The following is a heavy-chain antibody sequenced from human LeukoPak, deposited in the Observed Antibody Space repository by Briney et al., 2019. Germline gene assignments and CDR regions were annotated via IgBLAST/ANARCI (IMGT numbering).Heavy chain of an antibody. CDR2: IYYSGST. J-gene: IGHJ6*03. Sequence: SETLSLTCTVSGGSISSSSYYWGWIRQPPGKGLEWIGSIYYSGSTYYNPSLKSRVTISVDKSKNQFSLKLTSVTAADTAVYYCTRLSVIVGAALEYYYYYMDVWGQGTTVTVSS. V-gene: IGHV4-39*07. CDR1: GGSISSSSYY. CDR3: TRLSVIVGAALEYYYYYMDV. D-gene: IGHD1-26*01.